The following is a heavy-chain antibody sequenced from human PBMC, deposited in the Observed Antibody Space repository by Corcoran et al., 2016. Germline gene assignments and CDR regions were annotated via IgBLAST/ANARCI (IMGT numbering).Heavy chain of an antibody. CDR1: GYTFTSYY. J-gene: IGHJ6*02. V-gene: IGHV1-46*03. CDR3: ARDFDSSYPPFYYYYGMDV. Sequence: QVQLVQSGAEVKKPGASVKVSCKASGYTFTSYYMHWVRQAPGQGLEWMGIINPSGGSTSYAQKFQGRVTMTRDTSTSTVYMELSSLRSEDTAVYCCARDFDSSYPPFYYYYGMDVWGQGTTVTVSS. CDR2: INPSGGST. D-gene: IGHD6-6*01.